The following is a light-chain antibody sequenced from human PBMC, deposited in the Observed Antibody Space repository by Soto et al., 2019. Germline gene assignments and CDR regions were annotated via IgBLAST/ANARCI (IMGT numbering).Light chain of an antibody. CDR3: FSPTSSTSSGTPDV. V-gene: IGLV2-14*01. CDR2: DVS. CDR1: SSDIVSYNY. Sequence: QSALTQPASVSGSPGQSITISCTGRSSDIVSYNYVSWYQQRPGKAPRLMIYDVSNRPSGVSNRFSGSKSGNTASLTISGLQAEDEGDYYCFSPTSSTSSGTPDVFGGGTKLTVL. J-gene: IGLJ1*01.